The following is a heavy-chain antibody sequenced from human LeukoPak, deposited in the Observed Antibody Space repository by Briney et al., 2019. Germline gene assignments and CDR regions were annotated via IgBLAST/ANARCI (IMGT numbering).Heavy chain of an antibody. J-gene: IGHJ4*02. CDR2: IYYSGST. CDR1: GGSISSYY. D-gene: IGHD3-3*01. CDR3: ARGGQYYDFWSGYYKDLYYFDY. Sequence: SETLSLTCTVSGGSISSYYWSWIRQPPGKGLEWIGYIYYSGSTNYNPSLKSRVTISVDTSKNQFSLKLSSVTAADTAVYYCARGGQYYDFWSGYYKDLYYFDYWGQGTLVTVSS. V-gene: IGHV4-59*01.